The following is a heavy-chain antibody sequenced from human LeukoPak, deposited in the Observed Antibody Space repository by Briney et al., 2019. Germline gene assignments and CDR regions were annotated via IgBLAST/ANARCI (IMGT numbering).Heavy chain of an antibody. CDR1: GGSFSAYY. J-gene: IGHJ4*03. D-gene: IGHD1-1*01. Sequence: SETLSLTCAVYGGSFSAYYWSWVRQSPGKGLEWIAEINHRGDTNYNPSVKSRVTISVDTSKNQFSLKVTSLTAADTAIYYCARGPTISETGYFDDWDQGTLVTVSS. CDR3: ARGPTISETGYFDD. V-gene: IGHV4-34*01. CDR2: INHRGDT.